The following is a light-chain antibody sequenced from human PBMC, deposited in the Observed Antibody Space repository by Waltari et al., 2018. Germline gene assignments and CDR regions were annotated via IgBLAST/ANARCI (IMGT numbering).Light chain of an antibody. V-gene: IGKV1-8*01. CDR1: QGISSY. Sequence: AIRITQSPSSLSASTGDRATITFRASQGISSYLAWYQQKPGQAPKLLIYAASTLQSGVPSRFSGSGSGTDFTLTISCLQSEDFATYYCQQYYSYPWTFGQGTKVEIK. CDR2: AAS. J-gene: IGKJ1*01. CDR3: QQYYSYPWT.